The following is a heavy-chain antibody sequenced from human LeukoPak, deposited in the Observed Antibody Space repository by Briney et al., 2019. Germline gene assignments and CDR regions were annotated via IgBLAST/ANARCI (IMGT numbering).Heavy chain of an antibody. D-gene: IGHD1-26*01. CDR2: IKPDGSDE. CDR1: GFTFSSHY. Sequence: PGGSLRLSCSASGFTFSSHYMSWVRQAPGKGLEWVAKIKPDGSDEFYGDSVKGRFTISRDNAKNTLYLQMNSLRAEDTAVYVCAREIYYRFDYWGQGTLGTVSS. V-gene: IGHV3-7*04. CDR3: AREIYYRFDY. J-gene: IGHJ4*02.